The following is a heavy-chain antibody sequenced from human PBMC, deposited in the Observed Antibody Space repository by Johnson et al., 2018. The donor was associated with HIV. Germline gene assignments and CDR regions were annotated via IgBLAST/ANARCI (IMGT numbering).Heavy chain of an antibody. CDR1: GFSVSSNY. V-gene: IGHV3-66*01. CDR2: IYSGGNT. J-gene: IGHJ3*02. Sequence: VQLVESGGGLVQPGGSLRLSCSASGFSVSSNYMTWVRQAPGKGLAWVSVIYSGGNTYYAASVTGRFRISRDNSKNTVYLQMNSLRAEDTAIYYCAKDWADQDVFDIWGQGTMVTVSS. CDR3: AKDWADQDVFDI. D-gene: IGHD3-16*01.